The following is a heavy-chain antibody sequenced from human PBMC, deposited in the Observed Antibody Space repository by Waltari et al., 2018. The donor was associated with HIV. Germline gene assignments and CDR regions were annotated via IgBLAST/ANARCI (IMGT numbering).Heavy chain of an antibody. CDR1: GFTVSSNY. CDR3: ARDPEMATKWGY. V-gene: IGHV3-53*01. CDR2: IYSGGST. J-gene: IGHJ4*02. Sequence: EVQLVESGGGLIQHGGSLRLSCAASGFTVSSNYMSWVRQDPGEGRGWVSVIYSGGSTYYADSVKGRFTISRDNSKNTLYLQMNSRRAEDTAVYYCARDPEMATKWGYWGQGTLVTVSS. D-gene: IGHD5-12*01.